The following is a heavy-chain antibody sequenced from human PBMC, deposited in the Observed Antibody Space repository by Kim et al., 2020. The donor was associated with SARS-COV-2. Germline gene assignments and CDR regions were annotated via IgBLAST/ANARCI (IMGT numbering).Heavy chain of an antibody. V-gene: IGHV4-31*02. CDR3: ARVLGAITIFGVVIVNWFDP. D-gene: IGHD3-3*01. CDR1: GGSISSGGYY. Sequence: SETLSLTWTVSGGSISSGGYYWSWIRQHPGKGLEWIGYIYYSGSTYYNPSLKSRVTISVDTSKNQFSLKLSSVTAADTAVYYCARVLGAITIFGVVIVNWFDPWGQGTLVTVSS. J-gene: IGHJ5*02. CDR2: IYYSGST.